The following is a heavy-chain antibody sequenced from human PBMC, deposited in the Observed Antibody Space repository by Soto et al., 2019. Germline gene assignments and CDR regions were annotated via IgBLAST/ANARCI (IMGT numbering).Heavy chain of an antibody. Sequence: VKVSCKASGGTFSSYAISWVRQAPGQGLEWMGGIIPIFGTANYAQKFQGRVTITADESTSTAYMELSSLRSEDTAVYYCAIKRYSSRTRFDTWGQGTLVTVSS. J-gene: IGHJ5*02. D-gene: IGHD6-13*01. CDR2: IIPIFGTA. V-gene: IGHV1-69*13. CDR3: AIKRYSSRTRFDT. CDR1: GGTFSSYA.